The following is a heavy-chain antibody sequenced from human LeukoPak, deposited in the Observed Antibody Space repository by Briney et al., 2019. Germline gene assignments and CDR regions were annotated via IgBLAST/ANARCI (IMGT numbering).Heavy chain of an antibody. V-gene: IGHV4-4*07. CDR2: MSTSGST. CDR3: ARDIAVAGFNWFDP. D-gene: IGHD6-19*01. J-gene: IGHJ5*02. CDR1: GGSISSYY. Sequence: SETLSLTCTVSGGSISSYYWNWIRQPAGKGLEWIGRMSTSGSTNYNPSLSSRVTMSLDTSKNQFSLRLSSVTAADTAAYYCARDIAVAGFNWFDPWGQGTLVTVSS.